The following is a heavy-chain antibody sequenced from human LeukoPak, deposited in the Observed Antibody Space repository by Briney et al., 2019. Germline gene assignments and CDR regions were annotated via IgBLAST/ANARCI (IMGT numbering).Heavy chain of an antibody. D-gene: IGHD4-11*01. CDR3: AGEKLNTVTGSFDY. V-gene: IGHV4-34*01. CDR1: GGSFSGYY. J-gene: IGHJ4*02. CDR2: INHSGST. Sequence: PSETLSLTCAVYGGSFSGYYWSWIRQPPGKGLEWIGEINHSGSTNYNPSLKSRVTISVDTSKNQFSLKLSSVTAADTAVYYCAGEKLNTVTGSFDYWGQGTLVTVSS.